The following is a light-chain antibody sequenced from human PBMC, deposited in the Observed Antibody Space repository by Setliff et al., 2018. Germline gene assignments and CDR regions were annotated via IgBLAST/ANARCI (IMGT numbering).Light chain of an antibody. CDR3: SSYAGSNNLV. CDR2: EVS. J-gene: IGLJ2*01. Sequence: LAQPPSASGSPGQSVTISCTGTSSDVGGYNYVSWYQQQPGKAPKLMIYEVSKRPSGVPDRFSGSKSGNTASLTVSGLQAEDEADYYCSSYAGSNNLVFGGGTKVTVL. CDR1: SSDVGGYNY. V-gene: IGLV2-8*01.